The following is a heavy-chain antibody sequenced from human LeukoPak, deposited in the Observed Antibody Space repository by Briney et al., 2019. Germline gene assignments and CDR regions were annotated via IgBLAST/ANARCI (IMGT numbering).Heavy chain of an antibody. J-gene: IGHJ4*02. Sequence: GGSLRLSCAASGFTFSDYYMSWIRQAPGKGLEWVSYISSSGSTIYYADSVKGRFTISRDNSKNTLYLQMNSLRAEDTAVYYCAKTTPVVVAATLGFDYWGQGTLVTVSS. CDR1: GFTFSDYY. D-gene: IGHD2-15*01. CDR3: AKTTPVVVAATLGFDY. V-gene: IGHV3-11*01. CDR2: ISSSGSTI.